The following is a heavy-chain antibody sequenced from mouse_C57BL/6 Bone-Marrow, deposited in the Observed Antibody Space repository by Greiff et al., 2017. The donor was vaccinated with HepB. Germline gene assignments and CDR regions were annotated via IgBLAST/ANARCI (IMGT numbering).Heavy chain of an antibody. CDR2: IYPGSGST. CDR3: ARALDYGSSPFAY. D-gene: IGHD1-1*01. J-gene: IGHJ3*01. V-gene: IGHV1-55*01. Sequence: QVQLKQPGAELVKPGASVKMSCKASGYTFTSYWITWVKQRPGQGLEWIGDIYPGSGSTNYNEKFKSKATLTVDTSSSTAYMQLSSLTSEDSAVYYCARALDYGSSPFAYWGQGTLVTVSA. CDR1: GYTFTSYW.